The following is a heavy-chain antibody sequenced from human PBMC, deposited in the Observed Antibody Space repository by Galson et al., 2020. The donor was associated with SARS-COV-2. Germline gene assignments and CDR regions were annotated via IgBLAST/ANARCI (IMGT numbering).Heavy chain of an antibody. J-gene: IGHJ4*02. CDR2: IYWNDDR. CDR1: GFSLSTREMG. Sequence: SGPTLVKPTETLTVTCTFSGFSLSTREMGVAWIRQPPGKALEWIALIYWNDDRRYSPSLKSRLTLMKDTSKNLVVLTMANTYPVDTATYYCAHITWRQLVPVYFDYWGQGTLVTVSS. V-gene: IGHV2-5*01. CDR3: AHITWRQLVPVYFDY. D-gene: IGHD1-1*01.